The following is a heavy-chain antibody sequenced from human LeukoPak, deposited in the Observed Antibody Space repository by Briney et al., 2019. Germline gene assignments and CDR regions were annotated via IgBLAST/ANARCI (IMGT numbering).Heavy chain of an antibody. CDR2: IYYRGST. D-gene: IGHD4-17*01. CDR3: ARGGDYGDLRYFDY. J-gene: IGHJ4*02. CDR1: GGSINSYY. Sequence: PSETLSLTCTVSGGSINSYYWTWIRQPPGKALEWTGYIYYRGSTNYNPSLKSRVTFSVDTSKNQFSLKLNSVTAADTAVYYCARGGDYGDLRYFDYWGQGTLVTVSS. V-gene: IGHV4-59*01.